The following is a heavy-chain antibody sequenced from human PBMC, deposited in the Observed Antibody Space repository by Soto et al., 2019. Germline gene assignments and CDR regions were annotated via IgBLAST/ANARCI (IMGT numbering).Heavy chain of an antibody. CDR2: IYYSGST. J-gene: IGHJ4*02. CDR1: GGSISSSSYY. V-gene: IGHV4-39*01. D-gene: IGHD3-10*01. Sequence: QLQLQESGPGLVKPSETLSLTCTVSGGSISSSSYYWGWIRQPPGKGLEWIGRIYYSGSTYYNPSRKSRGTISVDTSKSQFSLKLSSVTAADTAVYYCATLWGQDWGQGTLVTVSS. CDR3: ATLWGQD.